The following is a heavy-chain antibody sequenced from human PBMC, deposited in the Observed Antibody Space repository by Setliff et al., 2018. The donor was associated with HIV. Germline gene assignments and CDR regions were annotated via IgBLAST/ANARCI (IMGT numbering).Heavy chain of an antibody. D-gene: IGHD3-9*01. CDR3: ARHPRHYNILTGYRYYYMDV. CDR1: GVSISSSSYF. J-gene: IGHJ6*03. CDR2: IYFSGST. V-gene: IGHV4-39*01. Sequence: PSETLSLTCAVSGVSISSSSYFWGWIRRPPGTGLDWIGSIYFSGSTYYNPSLESRVTISMDTSKNQFSLKLISVTAADTAVYYCARHPRHYNILTGYRYYYMDVWGKGTTVTVSS.